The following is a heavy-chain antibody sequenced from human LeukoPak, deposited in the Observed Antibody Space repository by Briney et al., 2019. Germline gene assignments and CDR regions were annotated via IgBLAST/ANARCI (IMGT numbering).Heavy chain of an antibody. D-gene: IGHD3-10*01. Sequence: ASVRVSCKASGYTFTSYDINWVRQAPGQGLEWMGWMNPNSGDTDYAQKFQGRVTMTRNTSISTAYMELSSLRSEDTAVYYCARGYYGSGSYYLDYWGQGTLVTVSS. V-gene: IGHV1-8*01. CDR1: GYTFTSYD. J-gene: IGHJ4*02. CDR3: ARGYYGSGSYYLDY. CDR2: MNPNSGDT.